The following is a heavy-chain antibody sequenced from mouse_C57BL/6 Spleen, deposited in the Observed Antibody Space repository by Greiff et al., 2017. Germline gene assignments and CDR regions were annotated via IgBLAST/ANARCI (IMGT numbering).Heavy chain of an antibody. J-gene: IGHJ4*01. D-gene: IGHD1-2*01. CDR2: IYPRSGNT. CDR1: GYTFTSYG. CDR3: ASTTAPYAMDY. V-gene: IGHV1-81*01. Sequence: QVQLQQSGAELARPGASVKLSCKASGYTFTSYGISWVKQRPGQGLEWIGEIYPRSGNTYYNEKFKGKATLTADKSSSTAYMELRSLTSEDSAVYFCASTTAPYAMDYWGQGTSVTVSS.